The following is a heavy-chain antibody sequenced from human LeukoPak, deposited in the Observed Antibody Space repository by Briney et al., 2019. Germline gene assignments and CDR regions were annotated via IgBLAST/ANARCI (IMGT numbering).Heavy chain of an antibody. CDR2: IYYSGST. Sequence: SETLSLTCTVSGGSISSYYWSWIRQPPGKGLEWIGYIYYSGSTNYNPSLKSRVTISVDTSKNQFSLKLSSVTAADTAVYYCARHSGSYYNFDYWGQGTLVTVSS. V-gene: IGHV4-59*08. J-gene: IGHJ4*02. CDR3: ARHSGSYYNFDY. CDR1: GGSISSYY. D-gene: IGHD3-10*01.